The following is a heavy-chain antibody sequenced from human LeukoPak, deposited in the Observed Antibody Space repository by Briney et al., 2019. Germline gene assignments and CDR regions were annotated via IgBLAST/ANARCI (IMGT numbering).Heavy chain of an antibody. Sequence: SETLSLTCTVSGYSISSGYYWGWIRQPPGKGLEWIGSIYHSGSTYYNPSLKSRVTISVDTSKNQFSLKLSSVTAADTAVYYCARALGFSADYWGQGTLVTVSS. CDR2: IYHSGST. CDR1: GYSISSGYY. D-gene: IGHD3-10*01. J-gene: IGHJ4*02. V-gene: IGHV4-38-2*02. CDR3: ARALGFSADY.